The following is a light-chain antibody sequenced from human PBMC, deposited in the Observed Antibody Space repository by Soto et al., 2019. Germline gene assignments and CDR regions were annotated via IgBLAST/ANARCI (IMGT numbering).Light chain of an antibody. CDR2: DAS. CDR1: QSVNSNF. J-gene: IGKJ1*01. V-gene: IGKV3D-20*02. CDR3: QQRSNWIT. Sequence: EIVLTQSPGTLSLSPGERATLSCRASQSVNSNFLAWYQQKPGQAPRLLIYDASIRATGTPARFSGSGSGTDFTLTISSLEPEDFAVYYCQQRSNWITFGQGTKVDIK.